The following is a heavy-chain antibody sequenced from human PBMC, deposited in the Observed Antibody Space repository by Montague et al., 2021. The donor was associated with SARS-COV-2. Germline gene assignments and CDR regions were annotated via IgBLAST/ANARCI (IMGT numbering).Heavy chain of an antibody. CDR1: GGSISTYY. CDR3: ARDNEHYYSPNYYYRMDV. Sequence: SETLSLTCTVSGGSISTYYWSWIRQPPGKGLEWIGYVYYSGSTNYNPSLKSRVTISVDMSKNQFSLKLSSVTAADTAVYYCARDNEHYYSPNYYYRMDVRGQGTTVTVSS. CDR2: VYYSGST. V-gene: IGHV4-59*01. J-gene: IGHJ6*02. D-gene: IGHD3-22*01.